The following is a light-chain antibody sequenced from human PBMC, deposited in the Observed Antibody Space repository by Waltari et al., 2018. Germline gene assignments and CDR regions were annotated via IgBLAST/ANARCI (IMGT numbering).Light chain of an antibody. CDR2: VAS. V-gene: IGKV1-39*01. CDR3: QQSYTTAFT. CDR1: QSISSS. J-gene: IGKJ2*01. Sequence: IQMTQSPSSLPASVGDRVTITCRASQSISSSLNWYQQIPGKAPKLLIYVASTLRSGVPSRFSGSGSGTDFSLTISSLRPEDFATYYCQQSYTTAFTFGQGTKLEIK.